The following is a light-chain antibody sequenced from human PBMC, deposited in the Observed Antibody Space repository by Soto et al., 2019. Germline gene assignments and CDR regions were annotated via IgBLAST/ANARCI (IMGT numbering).Light chain of an antibody. J-gene: IGKJ1*01. CDR2: AAS. CDR3: LQHKSDPCT. CDR1: QSSSSW. V-gene: IGKV1-5*01. Sequence: IPRTTSRSTLSGAVGDRVTISGRASQSSSSWLGWYQQKPGKAPKRVIYAASSLQRGGPSRLSGSGSATEFTLTISSLQPEDFATYYCLQHKSDPCTFGQGTKVDI.